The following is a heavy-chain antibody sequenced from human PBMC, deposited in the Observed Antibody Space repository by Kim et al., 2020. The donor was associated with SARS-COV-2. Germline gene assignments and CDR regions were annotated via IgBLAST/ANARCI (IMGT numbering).Heavy chain of an antibody. CDR1: GFAFSSYA. Sequence: GGSLRLSCATSGFAFSSYAMGWVRQAPGKGLQGVSCIIGSGGGISYADSVKGRFTVASDSSKNTLYLQMNSLRAGDSAVYYCAVKHSGNYPFDYWGQGTLVTFSS. J-gene: IGHJ4*02. D-gene: IGHD1-26*01. V-gene: IGHV3-23*01. CDR2: IIGSGGGI. CDR3: AVKHSGNYPFDY.